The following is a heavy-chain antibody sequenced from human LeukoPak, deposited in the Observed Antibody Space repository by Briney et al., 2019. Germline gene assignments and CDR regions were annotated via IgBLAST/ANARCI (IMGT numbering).Heavy chain of an antibody. D-gene: IGHD3-10*01. V-gene: IGHV3-7*01. Sequence: PGGSLRLSCAASGFTFSNYWMNSVRQAPGKGLEWVANIKHDGNQKYYVDSVKGRFTISRDNAKNSLYLQMNSLRAEDTAVYYCARDKELQNFDYWGQGTLVTVSS. J-gene: IGHJ4*02. CDR2: IKHDGNQK. CDR1: GFTFSNYW. CDR3: ARDKELQNFDY.